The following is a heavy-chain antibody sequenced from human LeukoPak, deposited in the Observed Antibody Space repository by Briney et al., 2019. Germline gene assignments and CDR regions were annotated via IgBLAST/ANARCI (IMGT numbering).Heavy chain of an antibody. Sequence: SETLSLTCAAYGGSFSGYYWSWIRQPPGKGLEWIGEINHSGSTNYNPSLKSRVTISVDTSKNQFSLKLSSVTAADTAVYYCARRARYFDWSPPNYFDYWGQGTLVTVSS. CDR2: INHSGST. J-gene: IGHJ4*02. CDR1: GGSFSGYY. V-gene: IGHV4-34*01. CDR3: ARRARYFDWSPPNYFDY. D-gene: IGHD3-9*01.